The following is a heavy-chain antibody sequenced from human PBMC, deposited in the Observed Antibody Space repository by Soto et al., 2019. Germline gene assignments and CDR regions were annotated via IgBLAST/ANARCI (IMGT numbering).Heavy chain of an antibody. J-gene: IGHJ4*02. CDR3: ARVYYDSSGYLNFDY. Sequence: SVKVSCKASGGTFSSYAISWVRQAPGQGLEWMGGIIPIFGTANYAQKFQGRVTITADESTSTAYMELSSLRSEDTAVYYCARVYYDSSGYLNFDYWGQGTLVTVSS. CDR1: GGTFSSYA. D-gene: IGHD3-22*01. CDR2: IIPIFGTA. V-gene: IGHV1-69*13.